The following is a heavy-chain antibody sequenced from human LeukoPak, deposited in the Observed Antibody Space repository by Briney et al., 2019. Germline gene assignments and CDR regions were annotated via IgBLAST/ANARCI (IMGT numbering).Heavy chain of an antibody. CDR1: GFTFSSYS. CDR2: ISSSSSTI. Sequence: PGGSLRLSCAASGFTFSSYSMNWVRQAPGKGLEWVSYISSSSSTIYYADSVKGRFTISRDNAKNSLYLQMNSLRAEDTAVYYCARDYDFWSGYYEPGHFDYWGQGTLVTVSS. J-gene: IGHJ4*02. CDR3: ARDYDFWSGYYEPGHFDY. V-gene: IGHV3-48*01. D-gene: IGHD3-3*01.